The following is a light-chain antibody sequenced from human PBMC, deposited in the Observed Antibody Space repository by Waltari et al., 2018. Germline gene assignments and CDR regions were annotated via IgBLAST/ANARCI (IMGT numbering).Light chain of an antibody. CDR1: SSDVGTYNY. V-gene: IGLV2-14*03. CDR2: DVS. Sequence: QSALTQPASVSGSPGQSITISCTGTSSDVGTYNYVSWYQQNPGKAPKLMIFDVSIRPAGVSNRFSGSKSGTTASLTISGLQAEDEADYYCSSYISSSTLELFGGGTSLTVL. CDR3: SSYISSSTLEL. J-gene: IGLJ2*01.